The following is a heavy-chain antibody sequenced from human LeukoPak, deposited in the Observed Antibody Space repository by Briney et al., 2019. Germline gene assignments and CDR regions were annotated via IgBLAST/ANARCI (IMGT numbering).Heavy chain of an antibody. CDR2: ISDSGAST. J-gene: IGHJ4*02. V-gene: IGHV3-23*01. CDR3: ARDRDDFWSGFHYYFDY. CDR1: GFTFSSYA. Sequence: GGSLRLSCAASGFTFSSYAMSWVRQAPGKGLEWISGISDSGASTYYADSVKGRFTISRDNSKNTLYLQMNSLRAEDTAVYYCARDRDDFWSGFHYYFDYWGQGTLVTVSS. D-gene: IGHD3-3*01.